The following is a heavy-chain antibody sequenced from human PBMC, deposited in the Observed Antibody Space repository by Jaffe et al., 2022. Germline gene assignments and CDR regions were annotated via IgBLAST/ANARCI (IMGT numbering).Heavy chain of an antibody. CDR1: GYTFTTYF. Sequence: QVQLVQSGAEVKKPGASVKVSCKGSGYTFTTYFIHWVRQAPGQRLEWMGRIDVGNGNTKYSQKFQGRVTITSDTSASTAYMELSSLRSEDTAVYYCARRRVAAGTTEEDWGQGTLVTVSS. D-gene: IGHD6-13*01. CDR2: IDVGNGNT. CDR3: ARRRVAAGTTEED. J-gene: IGHJ4*02. V-gene: IGHV1-3*01.